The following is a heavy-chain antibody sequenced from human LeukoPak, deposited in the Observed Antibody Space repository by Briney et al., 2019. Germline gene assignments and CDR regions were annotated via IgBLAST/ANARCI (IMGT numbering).Heavy chain of an antibody. CDR3: ARDMGSGSQLDYYYYMDV. CDR2: IKQDGSEK. Sequence: GGSLRLSCAASGFTFSSYWMSWVRQAPGKGLEWVANIKQDGSEKYYVDSVKGRLTISRDNAKNSLYLQMNSLRAEDTAVYYCARDMGSGSQLDYYYYMDVWGKGTTVTVSS. CDR1: GFTFSSYW. V-gene: IGHV3-7*01. D-gene: IGHD1-26*01. J-gene: IGHJ6*03.